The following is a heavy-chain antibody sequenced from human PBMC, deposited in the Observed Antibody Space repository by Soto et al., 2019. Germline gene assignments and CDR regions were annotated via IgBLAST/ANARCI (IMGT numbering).Heavy chain of an antibody. CDR2: IYHSWST. CDR3: ARLYHENWFDP. J-gene: IGHJ5*02. D-gene: IGHD3-16*01. V-gene: IGHV4-30-2*01. CDR1: GGSISSGGYS. Sequence: SETLSLTCAVSGGSISSGGYSWSWIRQPPGKGLEWIGYIYHSWSTYYNPSPKSRVTISVDRSKNQFSLKLSSVTAADTAVYYCARLYHENWFDPWGQGTLVTVSS.